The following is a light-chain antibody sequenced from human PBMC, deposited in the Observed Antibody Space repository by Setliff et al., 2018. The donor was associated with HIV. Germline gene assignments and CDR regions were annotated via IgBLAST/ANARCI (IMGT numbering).Light chain of an antibody. V-gene: IGLV2-14*01. J-gene: IGLJ2*01. CDR1: SRDVGGYNY. CDR3: SSYTSSSTLVV. CDR2: EVS. Sequence: QSALAQPASVSGSPGQSITISCTGTSRDVGGYNYVSWYQQHPGKAPKLMIYEVSNRPSGVSNRFSGSKSGNTASLTISGLQAEDEADYYCSSYTSSSTLVVFGGGTKVTVL.